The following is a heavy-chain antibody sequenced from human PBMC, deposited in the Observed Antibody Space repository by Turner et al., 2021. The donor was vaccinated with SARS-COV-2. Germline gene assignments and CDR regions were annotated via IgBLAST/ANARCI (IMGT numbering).Heavy chain of an antibody. CDR3: AKGRSTYYFLDFDY. CDR2: RSYDGSNK. Sequence: QLQLVESGGAVVQPGRSLRLSCAASGCTFSSYGMHWVRQARVKGLEWVAVRSYDGSNKYYADSLKGSLTISRDNSKNTLYLKMNSLRAEDTSVYYCAKGRSTYYFLDFDYWGQGTLVTVSS. V-gene: IGHV3-30*18. J-gene: IGHJ4*02. CDR1: GCTFSSYG. D-gene: IGHD2-2*01.